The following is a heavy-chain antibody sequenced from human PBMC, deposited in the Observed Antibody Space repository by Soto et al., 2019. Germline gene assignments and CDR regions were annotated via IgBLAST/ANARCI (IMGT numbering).Heavy chain of an antibody. CDR3: AKDPSITMVRGVSNKRYYYYGMDV. CDR2: ISYDGSNK. D-gene: IGHD3-10*01. J-gene: IGHJ6*02. V-gene: IGHV3-30*18. Sequence: GGSLRLSCAASGFTFSSYGMHWVRQAPGKGLEWVAVISYDGSNKYYADSVKGRFTISRDNSKNTLYLQMNSLRAEDTAVYYCAKDPSITMVRGVSNKRYYYYGMDVWGQGTTVTVSS. CDR1: GFTFSSYG.